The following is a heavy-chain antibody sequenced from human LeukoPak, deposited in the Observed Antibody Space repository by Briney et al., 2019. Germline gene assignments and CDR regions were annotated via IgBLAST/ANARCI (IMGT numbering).Heavy chain of an antibody. CDR3: ARDWRSPYYFDY. CDR2: ISSSSSYI. J-gene: IGHJ4*02. CDR1: GFSFSNAW. D-gene: IGHD3-3*01. Sequence: GGSLRLSCAASGFSFSNAWMNWVRQAPGKGLEWVSSISSSSSYIYYADSVKGRFTISRDNAKNSLYLQMNSLRAEDTAVYYCARDWRSPYYFDYWGQGTLVTVSS. V-gene: IGHV3-21*01.